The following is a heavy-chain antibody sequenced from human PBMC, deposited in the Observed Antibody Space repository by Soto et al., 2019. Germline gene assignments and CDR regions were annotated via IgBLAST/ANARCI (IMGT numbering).Heavy chain of an antibody. CDR1: GYTFTSYD. D-gene: IGHD2-2*01. J-gene: IGHJ4*02. Sequence: ASVKVSCKASGYTFTSYDINWVRQATGQGLEWMGWMNPNSGNTGYAQKFQGRVTMTRNTSISTAYMELSSLRSEDTAVYYCARAYCSSTSCQDDYWGQGTLVTVSS. CDR2: MNPNSGNT. CDR3: ARAYCSSTSCQDDY. V-gene: IGHV1-8*01.